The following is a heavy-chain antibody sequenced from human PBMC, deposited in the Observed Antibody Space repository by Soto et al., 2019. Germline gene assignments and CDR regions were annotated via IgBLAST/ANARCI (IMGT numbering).Heavy chain of an antibody. D-gene: IGHD6-6*01. CDR2: TYYRSKWYN. J-gene: IGHJ6*02. CDR3: ARDLIAARPGLYYGMDV. CDR1: GDSVSSNSAA. Sequence: SQTLSLTCVISGDSVSSNSAAWNWIRQSPSRGLEWLGRTYYRSKWYNDYAVSVKSRITINPDTSKNQFSLQLNSVTPEDTAVYYCARDLIAARPGLYYGMDVWGQGTTVTVSS. V-gene: IGHV6-1*01.